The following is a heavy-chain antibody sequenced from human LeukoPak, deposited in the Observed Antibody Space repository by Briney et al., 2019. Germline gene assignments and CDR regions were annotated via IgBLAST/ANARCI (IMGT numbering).Heavy chain of an antibody. CDR3: ARERYCSRGSCYSNWFDP. CDR1: GFIFSSYQ. CDR2: INSSGTTI. J-gene: IGHJ5*02. D-gene: IGHD2-15*01. Sequence: GVSLRLSCAASGFIFSSYQMNWVRQAPGKGLEWVSYINSSGTTIYYADSVKGRFTISRDNAKNSLYLQMNSLRAEDTAVYYCARERYCSRGSCYSNWFDPWGQGTLVTVSS. V-gene: IGHV3-48*03.